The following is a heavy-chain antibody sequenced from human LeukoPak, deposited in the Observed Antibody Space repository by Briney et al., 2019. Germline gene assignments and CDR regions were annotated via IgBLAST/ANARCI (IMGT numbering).Heavy chain of an antibody. CDR1: GYTFTSNY. CDR3: ARDKVYSTAHFDY. D-gene: IGHD6-13*01. J-gene: IGHJ4*02. CDR2: IYPRDGST. V-gene: IGHV1-46*01. Sequence: GASVKVSCKASGYTFTSNYIHWVRQAPGQGLEWMGMIYPRDGSTSYAQKFQGRVTITRDTSASTAYMELSSLRSEDTAVYYCARDKVYSTAHFDYWGQGTLVTVSS.